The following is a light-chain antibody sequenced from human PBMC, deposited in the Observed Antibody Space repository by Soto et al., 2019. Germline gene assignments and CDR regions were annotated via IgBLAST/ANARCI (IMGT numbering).Light chain of an antibody. V-gene: IGLV2-8*01. J-gene: IGLJ2*01. CDR2: EVT. CDR1: SSDVGGYDF. Sequence: QSALTQPPSASGSPGQSVTISCTGTSSDVGGYDFVSWYQQHPGKAPKLVIYEVTRRPSGVPDRVSGSKSGNTASLTVSGLQSEDEAVYYCSSYAGSTIFGGGTKLTVL. CDR3: SSYAGSTI.